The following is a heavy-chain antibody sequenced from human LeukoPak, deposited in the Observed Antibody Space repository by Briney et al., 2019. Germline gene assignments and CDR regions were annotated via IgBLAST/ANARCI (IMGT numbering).Heavy chain of an antibody. J-gene: IGHJ4*02. V-gene: IGHV1-18*01. CDR1: GYNFISYG. CDR3: ARNAYGTSSENYFDF. D-gene: IGHD6-6*01. Sequence: ASVKVSCKASGYNFISYGISWVRLVPGQGLEWMGWISAYTGDTNYAQSFQGRITMTTDTSTGTAYMELRSLKSDDTAVYYCARNAYGTSSENYFDFWGRGTLVTVSS. CDR2: ISAYTGDT.